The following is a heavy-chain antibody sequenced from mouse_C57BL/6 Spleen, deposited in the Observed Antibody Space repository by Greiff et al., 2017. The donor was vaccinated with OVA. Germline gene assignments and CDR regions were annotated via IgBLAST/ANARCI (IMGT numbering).Heavy chain of an antibody. D-gene: IGHD1-1*01. CDR3: TRGALDYYGSSFDY. CDR2: IDPETGGT. V-gene: IGHV1-15*01. J-gene: IGHJ2*01. CDR1: GYTFTDYE. Sequence: SGAELVRPGASVTLSCKASGYTFTDYEMHWVKQTPVHGLEWIGAIDPETGGTAYNQKFKGKAILTADKSSSTAYMELRSLTSEDSAVYYCTRGALDYYGSSFDYWGQGTTLTVSS.